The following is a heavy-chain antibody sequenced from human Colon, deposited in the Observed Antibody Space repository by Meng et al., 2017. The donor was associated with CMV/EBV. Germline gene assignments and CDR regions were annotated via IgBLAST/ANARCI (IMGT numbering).Heavy chain of an antibody. Sequence: ASVKVSCKASGYTFTDYYMHWVRQAPGQGLEWMGWINANSGGTTPAQKFQGRVTMTRDTSISTAYMELSSLRSEDTAVYYCARAARSGNHAVFYSLDLWGQGTTVTVSS. CDR1: GYTFTDYY. CDR3: ARAARSGNHAVFYSLDL. CDR2: INANSGGT. D-gene: IGHD2-15*01. J-gene: IGHJ6*02. V-gene: IGHV1-2*02.